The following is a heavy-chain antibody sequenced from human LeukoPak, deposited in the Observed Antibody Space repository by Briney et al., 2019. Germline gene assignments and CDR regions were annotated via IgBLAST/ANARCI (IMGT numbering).Heavy chain of an antibody. D-gene: IGHD4-23*01. Sequence: GGSLRLSCAVSGFTVSSNYMSWVRQAPGKGLEWVSLIYSGGSTYYADSVKGRFTVSRDNSKNTLDLQMNSLRAEDTAVYYCARDMNTRVTPISYAFDLWGQGTMVTVSS. CDR2: IYSGGST. V-gene: IGHV3-53*01. J-gene: IGHJ3*01. CDR1: GFTVSSNY. CDR3: ARDMNTRVTPISYAFDL.